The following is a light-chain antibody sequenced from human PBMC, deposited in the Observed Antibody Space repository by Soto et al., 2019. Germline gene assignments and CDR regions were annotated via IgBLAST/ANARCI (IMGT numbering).Light chain of an antibody. J-gene: IGLJ1*01. CDR2: GNS. Sequence: QSVLTQPPSVSGAPGQRVTISCTGSSSNIGAGYDVHWYQQLPGTAPKLLIYGNSNRPSGVPDRFSGSKSGTSASLAITGLQAEDEADYYCQSYDSSIYVFGTGTEVTVL. CDR3: QSYDSSIYV. V-gene: IGLV1-40*01. CDR1: SSNIGAGYD.